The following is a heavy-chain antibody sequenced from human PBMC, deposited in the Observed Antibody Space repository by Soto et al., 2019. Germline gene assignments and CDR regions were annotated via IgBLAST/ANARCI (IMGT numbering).Heavy chain of an antibody. D-gene: IGHD3-16*02. J-gene: IGHJ5*02. CDR2: INHSGST. Sequence: QVQLRQWGAGLLKPSETLSLTCAVYGGSFSGYYWSWIRQPPGKGLEWIGEINHSGSTNYNPSLKSRVTISVDTSKNQFSLKLSSVTAADTAVYYCARGRAAQDYIWGSYRPWGQGTLVTVSS. CDR3: ARGRAAQDYIWGSYRP. V-gene: IGHV4-34*01. CDR1: GGSFSGYY.